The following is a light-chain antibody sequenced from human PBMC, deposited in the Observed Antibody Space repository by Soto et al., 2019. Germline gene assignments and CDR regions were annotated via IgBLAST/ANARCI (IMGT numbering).Light chain of an antibody. J-gene: IGKJ5*01. CDR1: QSLSSN. V-gene: IGKV3-15*01. Sequence: EIVLTQSPGTLSLSPGERATLSCRASQSLSSNLAWYQQKPGQAPRLLIYGASTRATGIPARFSGSGSGTEFTLTISSLQSEDFAVYYCQQYSNWPPITFGQGTRLEIK. CDR2: GAS. CDR3: QQYSNWPPIT.